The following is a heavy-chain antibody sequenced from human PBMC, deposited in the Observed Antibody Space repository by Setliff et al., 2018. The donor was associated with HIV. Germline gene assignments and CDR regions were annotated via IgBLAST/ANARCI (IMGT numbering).Heavy chain of an antibody. D-gene: IGHD2-15*01. CDR1: GYTFSTYA. J-gene: IGHJ6*03. CDR2: INAGNGDT. Sequence: ASVKVSCKASGYTFSTYALHWVRQAPGQRLEWMGWINAGNGDTKYSQKFQGRVTITRDTSASTAYMDVTSLRSEDTAVYYCARSAYCSGLYYYYYYMDVWGKGTTVTVSS. V-gene: IGHV1-3*01. CDR3: ARSAYCSGLYYYYYYMDV.